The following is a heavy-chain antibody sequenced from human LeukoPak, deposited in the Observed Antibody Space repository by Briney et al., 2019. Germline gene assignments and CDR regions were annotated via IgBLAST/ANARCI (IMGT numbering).Heavy chain of an antibody. Sequence: SQTLSLTCTVSGDSINSGNSHWPWIRQPPGRGLEWLGSVYDSWNNYYNPSLESRITMSVDTSKNQYSLELSSVIAADTAVYYCASYFVGNGGRGYWGQGALVTVSS. CDR3: ASYFVGNGGRGY. CDR2: VYDSWNN. CDR1: GDSINSGNSH. V-gene: IGHV4-30-4*01. D-gene: IGHD3-10*02. J-gene: IGHJ4*02.